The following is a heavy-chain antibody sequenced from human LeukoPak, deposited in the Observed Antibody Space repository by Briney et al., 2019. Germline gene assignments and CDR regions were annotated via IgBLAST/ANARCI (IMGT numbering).Heavy chain of an antibody. V-gene: IGHV4-61*02. CDR3: ARDQSGYSSSWDCYYYYMDV. D-gene: IGHD6-13*01. CDR1: GGSISSGSYY. J-gene: IGHJ6*03. CDR2: IYTSGST. Sequence: SETLSLTCTVSGGSISSGSYYWSWIRQPAGKGLEWIGRIYTSGSTNYNPSLKSRVTISVDTSKNQFSLKLSSVTAADTAVYYCARDQSGYSSSWDCYYYYMDVWGKGTTVTISS.